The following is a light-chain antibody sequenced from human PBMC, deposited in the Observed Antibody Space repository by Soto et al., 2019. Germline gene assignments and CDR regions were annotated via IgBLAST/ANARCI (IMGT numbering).Light chain of an antibody. Sequence: IVWTQTPATLSLSPWKRATLSCRASQNISNYLIWYQQKPGQAPRLLIYGASTRATGIPTRFYGSGSGTKFTLTISSLQSEDFAVYYCQQYNDWPTFGQGSKVDIK. V-gene: IGKV3-15*01. CDR1: QNISNY. CDR3: QQYNDWPT. J-gene: IGKJ1*01. CDR2: GAS.